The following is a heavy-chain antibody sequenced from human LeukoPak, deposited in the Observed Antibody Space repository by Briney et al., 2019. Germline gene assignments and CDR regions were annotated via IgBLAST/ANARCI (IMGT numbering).Heavy chain of an antibody. Sequence: ASVRCACKASGYTFTGYCIHWVRQAPGQGLEWMGWINPNSGGTNYAQKFQGRVTMTRDTYISTAYMELSRLRSDDTAVYYCASLLIRGAFAIWAPVTMVTVSS. CDR2: INPNSGGT. J-gene: IGHJ3*02. CDR1: GYTFTGYC. V-gene: IGHV1-2*02. D-gene: IGHD1-26*01. CDR3: ASLLIRGAFAI.